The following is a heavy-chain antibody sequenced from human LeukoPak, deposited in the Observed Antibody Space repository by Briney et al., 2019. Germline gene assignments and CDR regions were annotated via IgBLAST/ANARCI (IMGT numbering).Heavy chain of an antibody. CDR1: GGSISSGDYY. Sequence: SSQTLSLTCTVSGGSISSGDYYWSWIRQPPGKGLEWIGYIYYSGSTYYNPSLKSRVTISVDTSKNQFSLKLSSVTSADRAVFYCAGSTVPTGGLDYGGQETLVTVSS. CDR2: IYYSGST. V-gene: IGHV4-30-4*01. J-gene: IGHJ4*02. CDR3: AGSTVPTGGLDY. D-gene: IGHD4-17*01.